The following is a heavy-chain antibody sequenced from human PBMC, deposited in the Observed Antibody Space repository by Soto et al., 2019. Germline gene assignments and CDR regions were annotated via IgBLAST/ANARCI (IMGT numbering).Heavy chain of an antibody. CDR3: ATKNGDCIGGPCSYLDF. V-gene: IGHV3-23*01. D-gene: IGHD2-15*01. CDR2: ISTSDGGT. J-gene: IGHJ4*02. Sequence: EVQLLESGGGLVQPGGSLRLSCAASGITFSNYVINWVRQAPGKGLEWVSSISTSDGGTRYADPVKGRFTASRDSGKSSVYLEMNSLRVEDTAVYYCATKNGDCIGGPCSYLDFWGQGALVTVSS. CDR1: GITFSNYV.